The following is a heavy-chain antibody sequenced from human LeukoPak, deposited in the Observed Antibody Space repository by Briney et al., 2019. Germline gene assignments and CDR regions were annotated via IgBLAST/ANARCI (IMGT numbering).Heavy chain of an antibody. J-gene: IGHJ4*02. CDR2: IIPIFGTA. CDR1: GYTFTSYG. CDR3: ARGSWFGELLPFDY. V-gene: IGHV1-18*01. Sequence: VSVKVSCKASGYTFTSYGISWVRQAPGQGLEWMGGIIPIFGTANYAQKLQGRVTMTTDTSTSTAYMELRSLRSDDTAVYYCARGSWFGELLPFDYWGQGTLVTVSS. D-gene: IGHD3-10*01.